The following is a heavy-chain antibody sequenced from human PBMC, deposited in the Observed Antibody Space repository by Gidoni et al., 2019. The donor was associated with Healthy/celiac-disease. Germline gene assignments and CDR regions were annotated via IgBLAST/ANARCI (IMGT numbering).Heavy chain of an antibody. V-gene: IGHV3-49*03. Sequence: TASGFTFGDYAMSWFRQAPGKGLEWVGFIRSKAYGGTTEYAASVKGRFTISRDDSKSIAYLQMNSLKTEDTAVYYCTRAVLLWFGELVDYIDYWGQGTLVTVSS. CDR1: GFTFGDYA. CDR2: IRSKAYGGTT. CDR3: TRAVLLWFGELVDYIDY. J-gene: IGHJ4*02. D-gene: IGHD3-10*01.